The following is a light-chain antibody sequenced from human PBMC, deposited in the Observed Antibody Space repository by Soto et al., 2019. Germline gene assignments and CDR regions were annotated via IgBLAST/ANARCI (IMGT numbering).Light chain of an antibody. V-gene: IGKV1-33*01. CDR1: QDISNH. J-gene: IGKJ2*01. CDR2: AAS. CDR3: QHYDNLLMYT. Sequence: DIQMTQSPSSLSASVGDRVTITCQASQDISNHLNWYQQKPGKAPKLLIYAASNLETGVPSRFSGSGSGTDFTFTISSLQPEGIATYYCQHYDNLLMYTFGQGTKLEIK.